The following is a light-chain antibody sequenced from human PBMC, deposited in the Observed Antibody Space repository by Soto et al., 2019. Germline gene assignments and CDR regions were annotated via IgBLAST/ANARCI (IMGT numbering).Light chain of an antibody. V-gene: IGKV3-20*01. Sequence: IVLTQSPGTLSLSPGERATLSCMAGQSVTSRYIAWYQQKPGQAPRLLVYGASTRATGIPVRFSGSGSGTDVTLTISRLEPDDFALYYCQQYGTSQLTFGGGTKVEI. CDR2: GAS. J-gene: IGKJ4*01. CDR1: QSVTSRY. CDR3: QQYGTSQLT.